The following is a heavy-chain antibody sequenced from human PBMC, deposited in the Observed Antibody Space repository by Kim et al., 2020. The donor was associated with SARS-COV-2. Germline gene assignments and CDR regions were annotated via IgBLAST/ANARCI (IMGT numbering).Heavy chain of an antibody. V-gene: IGHV1-18*01. D-gene: IGHD1-26*01. CDR3: ARYGPDIVGATSYYYYGMDV. CDR2: ISAHNGDT. J-gene: IGHJ6*02. CDR1: GYIFTTYG. Sequence: ASVKVSCKASGYIFTTYGISWVRQAPGQGLEWMGWISAHNGDTRYAQTLQGRVTMTIDTSTSTAYMELRSLRSDDTAVYYCARYGPDIVGATSYYYYGMDVWGQGTTVTVSS.